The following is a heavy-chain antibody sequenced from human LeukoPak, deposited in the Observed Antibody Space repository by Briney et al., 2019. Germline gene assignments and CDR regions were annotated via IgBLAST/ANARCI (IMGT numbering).Heavy chain of an antibody. Sequence: SETLSLTCTVSDDSINNYYWSWIRQPPGKGLEWIGYIYYSGNTNYNPSLTSRVTISLDTSKNQFSLRLRSVTAADTAVYYCAGDTYGNDYWGQGTLVTVSS. CDR1: DDSINNYY. V-gene: IGHV4-59*01. D-gene: IGHD3-10*01. CDR3: AGDTYGNDY. CDR2: IYYSGNT. J-gene: IGHJ4*02.